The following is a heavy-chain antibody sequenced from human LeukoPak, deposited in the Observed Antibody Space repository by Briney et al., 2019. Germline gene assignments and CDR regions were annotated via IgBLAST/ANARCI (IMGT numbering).Heavy chain of an antibody. D-gene: IGHD2-2*01. CDR1: GDSVSSNSAA. CDR3: AREGGCSSTTCYEVDY. V-gene: IGHV6-1*01. CDR2: TYYRSKWYN. J-gene: IGHJ4*02. Sequence: SQTLSLTCAISGDSVSSNSAAWNWIRQSPSRGLEWLGRTYYRSKWYNDYAVSVKSRITINPDTSKNQFSLQLNSVTPEDTAVYYCAREGGCSSTTCYEVDYWGQGTLVTVSS.